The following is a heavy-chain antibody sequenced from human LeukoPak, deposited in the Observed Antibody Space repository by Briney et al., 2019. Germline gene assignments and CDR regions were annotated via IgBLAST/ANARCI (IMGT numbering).Heavy chain of an antibody. CDR1: GGSISSSSYY. D-gene: IGHD3-10*01. V-gene: IGHV4-39*07. CDR2: IYYSGST. J-gene: IGHJ5*02. CDR3: ARVNQISMVRGVNFDP. Sequence: SSETLSLTCTVSGGSISSSSYYWGWIRQPPGKGLEWIGSIYYSGSTYYNPSLKSRVTISVDTSKNQFSLKLSSVTAADTAVYYCARVNQISMVRGVNFDPWGQGTLVTVSS.